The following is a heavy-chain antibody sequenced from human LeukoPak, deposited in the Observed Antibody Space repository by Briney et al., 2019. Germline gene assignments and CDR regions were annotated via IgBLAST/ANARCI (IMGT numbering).Heavy chain of an antibody. CDR3: AKDADRDDFWSGYYSDPFDY. J-gene: IGHJ4*02. V-gene: IGHV3-30*02. D-gene: IGHD3-3*01. CDR2: IRYDGSNK. CDR1: GFTFSSYG. Sequence: GGTLRLSCAASGFTFSSYGMHWVRRAPGKGLEWVAFIRYDGSNKYYADSVKGRFTISRDNSKNTLYLQMNSLRAEDTAVYYCAKDADRDDFWSGYYSDPFDYWGQGTLVTVSS.